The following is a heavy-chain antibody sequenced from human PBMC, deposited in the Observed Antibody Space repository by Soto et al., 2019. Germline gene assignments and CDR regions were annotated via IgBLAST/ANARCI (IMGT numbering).Heavy chain of an antibody. Sequence: EVHLLESGGGLVQPGGSLRLSCVASGFTFSTYSMSWVRHAPGRGLEWVSGISGSGGSRNYADSVKGRFTISRDNSKNTLYLQMNSLRADDTAVYYCAAQGARGLYYFDYWGQGALATVSS. CDR3: AAQGARGLYYFDY. CDR2: ISGSGGSR. D-gene: IGHD1-26*01. CDR1: GFTFSTYS. J-gene: IGHJ4*02. V-gene: IGHV3-23*01.